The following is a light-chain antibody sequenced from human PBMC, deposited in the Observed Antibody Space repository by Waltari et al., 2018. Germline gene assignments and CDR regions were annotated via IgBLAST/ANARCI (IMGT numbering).Light chain of an antibody. Sequence: QSVLTQPPSASGTPGQRVTISCSGSSSNIGRNTVNWYQQLPGTAPKLLIYSNNQRPSGVPDRFSGSKSVTSASLAISGIQSEDEADYYCAAWDDSLNWVFGGGTKLTVL. CDR1: SSNIGRNT. V-gene: IGLV1-44*01. J-gene: IGLJ3*02. CDR2: SNN. CDR3: AAWDDSLNWV.